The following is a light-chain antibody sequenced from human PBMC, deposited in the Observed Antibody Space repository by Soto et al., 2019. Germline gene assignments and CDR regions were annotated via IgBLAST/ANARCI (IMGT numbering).Light chain of an antibody. CDR3: QQYYDTPQT. CDR1: QSVLYSSNNKNY. Sequence: DIVMTQSPDSLAVSLGERATINCKSSQSVLYSSNNKNYLAWYQQKPGQPPKLLIYWASTRESRVPDRFSGSGSGTDFTLTISSLQAEGVAVYYCQQYYDTPQTFGQGTKVEIK. V-gene: IGKV4-1*01. CDR2: WAS. J-gene: IGKJ1*01.